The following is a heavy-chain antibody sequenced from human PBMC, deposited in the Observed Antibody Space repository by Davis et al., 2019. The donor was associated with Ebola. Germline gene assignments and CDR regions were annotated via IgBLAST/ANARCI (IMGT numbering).Heavy chain of an antibody. CDR2: INAGNGNT. V-gene: IGHV1-3*01. CDR1: GYTLTSYA. Sequence: AASVTVSCKASGYTLTSYAMHWVRQAPGQRLEWMGWINAGNGNTKYSQKFQGRVTITRDTSASTAYMELSSLRSEDTAVYYCARGSSKAYYYYGMDVWGQGTTVTVSS. J-gene: IGHJ6*02. D-gene: IGHD6-6*01. CDR3: ARGSSKAYYYYGMDV.